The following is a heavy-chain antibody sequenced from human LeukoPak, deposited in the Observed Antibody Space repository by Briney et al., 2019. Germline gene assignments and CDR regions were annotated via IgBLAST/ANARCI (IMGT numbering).Heavy chain of an antibody. CDR3: ARAYRLLDV. V-gene: IGHV3-74*01. CDR1: GFTFSSHW. CDR2: LNSDGGSI. Sequence: PGGSLRLSCAASGFTFSSHWMHWARRVPGKGLMWVARLNSDGGSIGYADSVKGRFIISRDNAKNSLYLQMNSLRVGDTAVYYCARAYRLLDVWGTGTTVTVSS. D-gene: IGHD3-16*02. J-gene: IGHJ6*04.